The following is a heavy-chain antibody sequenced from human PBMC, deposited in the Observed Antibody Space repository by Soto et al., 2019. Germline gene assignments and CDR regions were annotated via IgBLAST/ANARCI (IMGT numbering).Heavy chain of an antibody. Sequence: PGGSLRLSCAASGFTFSSSAMSWVRQAPGKGLEWVSSISSTGFDTSYADSVKGRFTISRDNSKNTVFLQTNSLRAEDTAVYYCAKEGDSRSFAVYCGHGTLVTVSS. V-gene: IGHV3-23*01. J-gene: IGHJ4*01. CDR1: GFTFSSSA. CDR2: ISSTGFDT. D-gene: IGHD6-13*01. CDR3: AKEGDSRSFAVY.